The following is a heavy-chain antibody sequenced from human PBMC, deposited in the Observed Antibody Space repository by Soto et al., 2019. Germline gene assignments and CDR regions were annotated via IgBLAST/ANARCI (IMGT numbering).Heavy chain of an antibody. Sequence: QVQLQESGPGLVKPSQTLSLTCTVSGGSISSGGYYWSWIRQHPGKGLEWIGYIYYSGSTYYNPSLKSRVTISVDTSKNQFSLKLSSVTAADTAVYYCARASPRYCSSTSCPSPAGPTDAFDIWGQGTMVTVSS. J-gene: IGHJ3*02. CDR3: ARASPRYCSSTSCPSPAGPTDAFDI. V-gene: IGHV4-31*03. CDR2: IYYSGST. CDR1: GGSISSGGYY. D-gene: IGHD2-2*01.